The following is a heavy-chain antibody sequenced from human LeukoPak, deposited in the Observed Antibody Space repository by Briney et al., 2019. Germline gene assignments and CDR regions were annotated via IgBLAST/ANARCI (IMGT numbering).Heavy chain of an antibody. CDR1: GGTFSSYA. CDR3: ARDSPYGSGSLDY. J-gene: IGHJ4*02. D-gene: IGHD3-10*01. Sequence: SLKVSSKPAGGTFSSYAISGVRQAPVQWLEWIERIIPLIGIANYAQKFQSRVMITADKSTSTAYMELSSLRSEDTAVYYCARDSPYGSGSLDYWGQGTLVTVSS. CDR2: IIPLIGIA. V-gene: IGHV1-69*04.